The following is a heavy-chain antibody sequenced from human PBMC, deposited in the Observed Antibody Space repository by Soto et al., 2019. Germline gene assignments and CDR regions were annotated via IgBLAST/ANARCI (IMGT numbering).Heavy chain of an antibody. CDR2: MYNTGSS. CDR3: ARDLWGYCGADCYPLDV. V-gene: IGHV4-59*01. CDR1: GGSISSYY. J-gene: IGHJ6*02. Sequence: SSETLSLTCTVSGGSISSYYWSWIRQPPGKGLEWIGYMYNTGSSIYNPSLKSRVTISVDTSKNQFSLKLNSVTAADTAVYYCARDLWGYCGADCYPLDVWGQGTTVTVSS. D-gene: IGHD2-21*02.